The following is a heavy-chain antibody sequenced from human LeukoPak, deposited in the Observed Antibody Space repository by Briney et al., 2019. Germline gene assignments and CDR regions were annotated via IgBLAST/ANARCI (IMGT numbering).Heavy chain of an antibody. CDR2: MYYSGTS. D-gene: IGHD3-22*01. Sequence: ASETLSLTCTVSGGSIFSYYWSWIRQPPGKGLEWIGYMYYSGTSNHNPSFKSRVTISIDAPKKQISLKLSSVTAADTAVYYCAGGTTMISPWGQGTLVTVSS. J-gene: IGHJ5*02. CDR1: GGSIFSYY. V-gene: IGHV4-59*01. CDR3: AGGTTMISP.